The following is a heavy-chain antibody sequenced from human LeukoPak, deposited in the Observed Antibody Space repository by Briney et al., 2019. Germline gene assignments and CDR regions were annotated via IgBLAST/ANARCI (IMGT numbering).Heavy chain of an antibody. J-gene: IGHJ4*02. Sequence: ASVKVSCKVSGYTLTELSMHWVRQAPGKGLEWMGGFDPEDGETIYAQKFQGRVTMTEDTSTDTAYMELSSLRSEDTAVYYCATGPQMTTVVTPSYWGQGTLVTVSP. D-gene: IGHD4-23*01. CDR3: ATGPQMTTVVTPSY. CDR2: FDPEDGET. CDR1: GYTLTELS. V-gene: IGHV1-24*01.